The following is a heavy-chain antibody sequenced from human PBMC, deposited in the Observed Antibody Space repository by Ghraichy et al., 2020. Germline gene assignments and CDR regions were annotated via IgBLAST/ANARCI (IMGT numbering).Heavy chain of an antibody. D-gene: IGHD2/OR15-2a*01. CDR1: GGSIIGYY. J-gene: IGHJ3*02. CDR3: ARGRALFSRDAFDI. V-gene: IGHV4-34*01. CDR2: INHSGSS. Sequence: SETLSLTCAVYGGSIIGYYWTWIRQPPGKGLEWIGEINHSGSSDYNPSLKSRVTISLDTSKNQFSLKLSSVTAADTAVYYCARGRALFSRDAFDIWGQGTMVTVSS.